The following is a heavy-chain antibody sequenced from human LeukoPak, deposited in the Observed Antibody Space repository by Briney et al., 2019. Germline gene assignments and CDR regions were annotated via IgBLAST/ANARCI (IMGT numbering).Heavy chain of an antibody. CDR3: AGGDSQTTKTYYDFWSGYSYYYGMDV. J-gene: IGHJ6*02. Sequence: GGSLRLSCAASGFTFSSYSMNWVRQAPGKGLEWVSSISSSSSYIYYADSVKGRFTISRDNAKNSLYLQMNSLRAEDTAVYYCAGGDSQTTKTYYDFWSGYSYYYGMDVWGQGTTVTVSS. CDR1: GFTFSSYS. CDR2: ISSSSSYI. V-gene: IGHV3-21*01. D-gene: IGHD3-3*01.